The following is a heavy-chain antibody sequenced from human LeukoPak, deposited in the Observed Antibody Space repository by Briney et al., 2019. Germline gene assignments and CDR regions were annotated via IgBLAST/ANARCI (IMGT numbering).Heavy chain of an antibody. J-gene: IGHJ4*02. CDR3: TRVGYIDEGIDY. D-gene: IGHD5-24*01. V-gene: IGHV3-7*04. CDR1: GFTFSSYW. Sequence: GGSLRLSCVASGFTFSSYWMSWVRQAPGKGLEWVANIKQDGSKKSYVDSVKGRFTISRDNAKNSLYLQMNSLRAEDTAIYYCTRVGYIDEGIDYWGQGTLVTVSS. CDR2: IKQDGSKK.